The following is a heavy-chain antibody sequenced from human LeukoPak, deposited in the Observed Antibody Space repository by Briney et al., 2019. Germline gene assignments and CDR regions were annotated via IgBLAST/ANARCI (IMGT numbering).Heavy chain of an antibody. CDR1: GFTFGSFG. Sequence: PGGSLRLSCEASGFTFGSFGMTWVRQAPGKGLQWVSGITGSTTWTYYAASVKGRFTISRDNSQNTLHLQMNSLRADDTAVYYCARGLVSSGTGYFDLWGRGTLVTVSS. J-gene: IGHJ2*01. CDR2: ITGSTTWT. V-gene: IGHV3-23*01. CDR3: ARGLVSSGTGYFDL. D-gene: IGHD3-10*02.